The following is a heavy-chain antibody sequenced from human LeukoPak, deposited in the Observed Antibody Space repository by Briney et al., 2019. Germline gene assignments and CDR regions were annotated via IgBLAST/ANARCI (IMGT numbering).Heavy chain of an antibody. Sequence: GGSLRLSCAASELTLSNYCMTWVRQGPGKGLEWVATIKRDGAETYYVDSVRGRFTISRDNAENSVYLRMNSLRDEDTAVYYRTRGGRNTSYYWYYWGQGTLVTVSS. CDR2: IKRDGAET. CDR3: TRGGRNTSYYWYY. CDR1: ELTLSNYC. V-gene: IGHV3-7*01. D-gene: IGHD1-26*01. J-gene: IGHJ4*02.